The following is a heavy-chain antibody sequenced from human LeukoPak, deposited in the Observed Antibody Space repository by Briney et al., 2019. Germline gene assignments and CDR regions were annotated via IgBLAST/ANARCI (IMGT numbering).Heavy chain of an antibody. Sequence: PGGSLRLSCAASGFPFSLYAMNWVRQAPGKGLEWVSYINDDSSDIHYADSVKGRFSISRDNARNTLYLQLSSPRAEDTAVYYCARDTFQPGLIDSWGQGTLVTVSS. CDR1: GFPFSLYA. CDR3: ARDTFQPGLIDS. D-gene: IGHD2-2*01. CDR2: INDDSSDI. V-gene: IGHV3-21*05. J-gene: IGHJ4*02.